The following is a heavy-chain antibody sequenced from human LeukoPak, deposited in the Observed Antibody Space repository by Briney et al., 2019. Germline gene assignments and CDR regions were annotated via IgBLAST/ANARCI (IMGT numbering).Heavy chain of an antibody. CDR3: ARSGRRRLWIGALDNTYYNMDV. D-gene: IGHD3-10*01. CDR1: GFTFSNYW. J-gene: IGHJ6*03. Sequence: PGGSLRLSCAASGFTFSNYWMSWVRQAPGKGLEWVANIKQDGSEKNYVDSVKGRFTISRDNAKNSLHLQMNSLRAEDTAVYYCARSGRRRLWIGALDNTYYNMDVWGKGTTVTISS. V-gene: IGHV3-7*01. CDR2: IKQDGSEK.